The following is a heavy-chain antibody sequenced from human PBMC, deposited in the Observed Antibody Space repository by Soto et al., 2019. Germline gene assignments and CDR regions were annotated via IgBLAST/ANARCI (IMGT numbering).Heavy chain of an antibody. V-gene: IGHV4-31*03. D-gene: IGHD6-6*01. J-gene: IGHJ4*02. CDR2: IYYSGIT. CDR3: ARLSPRHEFGY. CDR1: GGSISSGGYY. Sequence: QVQVQESGPGLVKPSQTLSLTCTVSGGSISSGGYYWRWISQHPGKVLEWIGYIYYSGITYHNPSLKTRATISVDTSKNHFFLAPTSVTAAATAVYYWARLSPRHEFGYWGQGSLVTVSS.